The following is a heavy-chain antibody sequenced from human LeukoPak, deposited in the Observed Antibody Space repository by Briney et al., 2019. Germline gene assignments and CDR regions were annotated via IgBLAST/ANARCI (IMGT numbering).Heavy chain of an antibody. Sequence: PGGSLRLSCAASGFTFSSYSMSWVRQAPGKGLEWVAAIRGSGGSTYYAYSVKGRFTISRDNSKKTLYLQMNSLRAEDTAVYYCAKDPAKYSGSYLDYWGQGTLVTVSS. CDR2: IRGSGGST. D-gene: IGHD1-26*01. CDR3: AKDPAKYSGSYLDY. CDR1: GFTFSSYS. J-gene: IGHJ4*02. V-gene: IGHV3-23*01.